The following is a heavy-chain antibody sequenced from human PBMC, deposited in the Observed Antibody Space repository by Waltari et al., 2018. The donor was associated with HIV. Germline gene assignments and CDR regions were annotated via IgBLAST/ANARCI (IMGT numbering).Heavy chain of an antibody. J-gene: IGHJ6*02. CDR3: ARREATVVRGVYYYGMDV. Sequence: EVQLVESGGGLVQPGGSLRLSCAASGFTFRSYWMHWVRQAPGKGLVWVFRMHSDGSIRSYADFGKGRVTISRDNAKNTLYLQMNSLRAEDTAVYYCARREATVVRGVYYYGMDVWGQGTTVTVSS. CDR2: MHSDGSIR. D-gene: IGHD3-10*01. V-gene: IGHV3-74*01. CDR1: GFTFRSYW.